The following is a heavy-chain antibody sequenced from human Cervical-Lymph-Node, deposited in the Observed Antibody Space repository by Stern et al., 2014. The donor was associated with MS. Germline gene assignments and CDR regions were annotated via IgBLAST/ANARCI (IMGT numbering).Heavy chain of an antibody. J-gene: IGHJ4*02. V-gene: IGHV1-18*04. D-gene: IGHD2-15*01. CDR3: VRGGPGSDNLDV. CDR1: GYSFFRYG. Sequence: QVQLVQSGGEVKKPGTSVKVSCKASGYSFFRYGITWVRQAPGQGLEWVAWIRTYNEETDYSPKLQNRGTVMIDTSTYTVNLEVRSLSPDDTAVYYCVRGGPGSDNLDVWGQGTRVIVS. CDR2: IRTYNEET.